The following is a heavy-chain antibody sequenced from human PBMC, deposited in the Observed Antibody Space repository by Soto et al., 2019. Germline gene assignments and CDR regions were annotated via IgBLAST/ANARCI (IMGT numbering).Heavy chain of an antibody. D-gene: IGHD3-3*01. CDR3: VRDFGWYFRSGYMDV. V-gene: IGHV3-21*02. CDR1: GFSFISYS. CDR2: INEDSSYI. Sequence: EVQLVESGGGLVKPGGSLRLSCAASGFSFISYSMNWVRQVPGKGLEWVSSINEDSSYIYYAHSLRGRFTISRDNAKDSLYLQMNSLRAEDTAVYYCVRDFGWYFRSGYMDVWGDGATVTVSS. J-gene: IGHJ6*03.